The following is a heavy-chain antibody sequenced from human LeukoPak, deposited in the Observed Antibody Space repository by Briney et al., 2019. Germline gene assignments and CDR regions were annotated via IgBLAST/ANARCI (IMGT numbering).Heavy chain of an antibody. Sequence: GGSLRLSCAASGFTFSSYAMHWVRQAPGKGPEWVAVISYDGSNKDYADSVKGRFTISRDNSKNTLYLQMNSLRAEDTAVYYCARERAGYFDYRGQGTLVTVSS. J-gene: IGHJ4*02. CDR1: GFTFSSYA. CDR3: ARERAGYFDY. V-gene: IGHV3-30-3*01. D-gene: IGHD6-13*01. CDR2: ISYDGSNK.